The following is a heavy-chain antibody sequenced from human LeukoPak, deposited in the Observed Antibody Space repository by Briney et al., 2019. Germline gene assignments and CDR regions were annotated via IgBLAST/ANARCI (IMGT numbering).Heavy chain of an antibody. CDR1: GFTFSSYD. D-gene: IGHD4-23*01. V-gene: IGHV3-13*01. Sequence: GGSLRLSCAASGFTFSSYDMHWVRQATGKGLEWVSAIGTAGDTYYPGSVKGRFTISRENAKNSLYLQMNSLRAGDTAVYYCARSSGGNSATYLGMDVWGQGTTVTVSS. CDR2: IGTAGDT. CDR3: ARSSGGNSATYLGMDV. J-gene: IGHJ6*02.